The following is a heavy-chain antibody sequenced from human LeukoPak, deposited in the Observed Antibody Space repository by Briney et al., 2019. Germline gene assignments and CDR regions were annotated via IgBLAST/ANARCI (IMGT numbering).Heavy chain of an antibody. CDR2: ISGSSRTI. CDR3: ARDYTGYFP. J-gene: IGHJ5*02. D-gene: IGHD3-9*01. V-gene: IGHV3-48*04. CDR1: GFTFSNFA. Sequence: GGSLRLSCAASGFTFSNFAMTWVRQAPGKGPEWVSYISGSSRTIYYADSVKGRFTISRDNAKNSLYLQMNSLRAEDTAVYYCARDYTGYFPWGQGTLVIVSS.